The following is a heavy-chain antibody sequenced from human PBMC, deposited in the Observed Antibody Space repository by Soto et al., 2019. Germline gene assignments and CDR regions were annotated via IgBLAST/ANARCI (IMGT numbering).Heavy chain of an antibody. CDR3: AKAGGLGAVAADY. V-gene: IGHV4-30-2*01. CDR1: GGSISSGDYS. J-gene: IGHJ4*02. Sequence: QLQLQESGSGLVKPSQTLSLTCAVSGGSISSGDYSWSWIRQPPGKGLEWIGYIYHSGSTYYNPSLKSRVTISVDRSKNQFSLKLSSVTAADTAVSYCAKAGGLGAVAADYWGQGTLVTVSS. CDR2: IYHSGST. D-gene: IGHD6-19*01.